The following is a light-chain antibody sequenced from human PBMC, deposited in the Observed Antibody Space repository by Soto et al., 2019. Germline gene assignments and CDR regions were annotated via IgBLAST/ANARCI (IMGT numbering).Light chain of an antibody. CDR2: DAS. V-gene: IGKV1-13*02. CDR3: QQFKSYPIT. J-gene: IGKJ3*01. Sequence: AIQLTQSPSSLSASVGDKVTITCRASQDISSSLAWYQQKPGTPPNLLIYDASSLQSGVPSRFSGSGSGTDFTLSITSLQPEDFATYYCQQFKSYPITFGPGTKVDI. CDR1: QDISSS.